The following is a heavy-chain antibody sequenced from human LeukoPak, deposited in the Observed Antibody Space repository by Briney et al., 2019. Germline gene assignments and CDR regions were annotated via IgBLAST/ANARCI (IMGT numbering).Heavy chain of an antibody. J-gene: IGHJ4*02. CDR3: ATNRAYSSRFVFDY. D-gene: IGHD6-13*01. CDR1: GFTFSSYS. V-gene: IGHV3-48*04. Sequence: TGGSLRLSCAASGFTFSSYSMNWVRQAPGKGLEWVSYISSSGSTIYYADSVKGRFTISRDNAKNSLYLQMNSLRAEDTAVYYCATNRAYSSRFVFDYWGQGTLVTVSS. CDR2: ISSSGSTI.